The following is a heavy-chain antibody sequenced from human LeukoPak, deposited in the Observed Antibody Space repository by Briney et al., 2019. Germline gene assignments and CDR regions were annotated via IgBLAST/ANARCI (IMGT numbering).Heavy chain of an antibody. Sequence: ASVKVSCKASGYTFTSYGIIWVRQAPGQGLEWMGWINPNSGGTNYAQKFQGRVTMTRDTSISTAYMELSRLRSDDTAVYYCARENVGNYYDSSGSFDYWGQGTLVTVSS. V-gene: IGHV1-2*02. CDR2: INPNSGGT. D-gene: IGHD3-22*01. J-gene: IGHJ4*02. CDR3: ARENVGNYYDSSGSFDY. CDR1: GYTFTSYG.